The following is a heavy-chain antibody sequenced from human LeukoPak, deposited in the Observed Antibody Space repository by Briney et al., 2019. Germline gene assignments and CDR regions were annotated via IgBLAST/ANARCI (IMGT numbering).Heavy chain of an antibody. J-gene: IGHJ5*02. CDR1: GYTFTGYY. D-gene: IGHD2-2*01. Sequence: GASVKVSCKASGYTFTGYYMHWVRQAPGQGLEWMGWISPNSGGTNYAQKFQGRVTMTRDTSISTAYMELSRLRSDDTAVYYCARGQVGQDIVVVPSTPWGQGTLVTVSS. V-gene: IGHV1-2*02. CDR2: ISPNSGGT. CDR3: ARGQVGQDIVVVPSTP.